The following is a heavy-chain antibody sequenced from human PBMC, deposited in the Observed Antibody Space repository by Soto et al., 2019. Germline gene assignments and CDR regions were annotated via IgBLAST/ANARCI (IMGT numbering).Heavy chain of an antibody. V-gene: IGHV5-10-1*01. CDR2: IDPSDSYT. J-gene: IGHJ6*02. CDR3: ARQDVAAAGTFDYYYYGMDV. D-gene: IGHD6-13*01. Sequence: PGESLKISCKGSGYSFTSYWISWVRQMPGKGLEWMGRIDPSDSYTNYSPSFQGHVTISADKSISTAYLQWSSLKASDTAMYYCARQDVAAAGTFDYYYYGMDVWGQGTTVTVSS. CDR1: GYSFTSYW.